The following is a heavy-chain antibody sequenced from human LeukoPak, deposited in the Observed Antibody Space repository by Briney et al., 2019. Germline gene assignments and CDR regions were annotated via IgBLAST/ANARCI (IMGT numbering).Heavy chain of an antibody. CDR2: IYYSGDT. CDR1: GGSISSYY. Sequence: SETLSLTCTVSGGSISSYYWSWNRQPPGKGLEWIGDIYYSGDTYYNPSLKSRVIISIDTSKNQFSLKLSSVTAADTAVYYCARDRAHCSSTSCYGYMDVWGKGTTVTVSS. D-gene: IGHD2-2*01. J-gene: IGHJ6*03. V-gene: IGHV4-30-4*08. CDR3: ARDRAHCSSTSCYGYMDV.